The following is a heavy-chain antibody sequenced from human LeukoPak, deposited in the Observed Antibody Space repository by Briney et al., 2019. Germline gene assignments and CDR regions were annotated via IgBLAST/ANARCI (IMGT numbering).Heavy chain of an antibody. D-gene: IGHD2-2*01. CDR3: ARGGYCSSTSCQPTDWFDP. CDR2: IYPGDSDT. CDR1: GYSFTSYW. Sequence: GESLKISCKGSGYSFTSYWIGWVRQMPGKGLEWMGIIYPGDSDTRHSPSFQGQVTISADKSISTAYLQWSSLKASDTAMYYCARGGYCSSTSCQPTDWFDPWGQGTLVTVSS. V-gene: IGHV5-51*01. J-gene: IGHJ5*02.